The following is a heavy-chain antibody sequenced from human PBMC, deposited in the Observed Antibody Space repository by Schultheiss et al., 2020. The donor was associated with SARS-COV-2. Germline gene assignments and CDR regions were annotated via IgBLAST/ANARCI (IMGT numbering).Heavy chain of an antibody. J-gene: IGHJ5*02. CDR1: GGSVSSGSYY. D-gene: IGHD6-13*01. Sequence: SETLSLTCTVSGGSVSSGSYYWSWIRQPPGKGLEWIGYIYYSGSTNYNPSLKSRVTISVDTSKNQFSLKLSSVTAADTAVYYCARDDSSSWANWFDPWGQGTLVTVSS. V-gene: IGHV4-61*01. CDR3: ARDDSSSWANWFDP. CDR2: IYYSGST.